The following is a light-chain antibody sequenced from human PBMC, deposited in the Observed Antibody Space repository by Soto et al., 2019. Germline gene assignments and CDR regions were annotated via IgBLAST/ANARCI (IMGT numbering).Light chain of an antibody. CDR1: QSVSSSY. J-gene: IGKJ1*01. CDR3: LQYGSTPRT. Sequence: EIVLTQSPGTLSLSPGERATLSCRASQSVSSSYLAWYQQKPGQAPRLLIYGASSRATGIPDRFSGSGSGTDFTLTISILEPEDFAVYYCLQYGSTPRTYGQGTKVYIK. CDR2: GAS. V-gene: IGKV3-20*01.